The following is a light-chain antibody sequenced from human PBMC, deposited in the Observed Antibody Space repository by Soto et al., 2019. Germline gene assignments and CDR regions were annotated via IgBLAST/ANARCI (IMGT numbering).Light chain of an antibody. J-gene: IGLJ1*01. CDR3: SSYKSISTLV. CDR2: EVS. Sequence: QSVLTQPASVSGSPGQSITISCTGTTSDVGAYNFVSWYQHHPGKAPKIMIYEVSNRPSGVSNRFSGSKSGNTASLTISGLQSEDEADYYCSSYKSISTLVFGTGTKLTVL. V-gene: IGLV2-14*01. CDR1: TSDVGAYNF.